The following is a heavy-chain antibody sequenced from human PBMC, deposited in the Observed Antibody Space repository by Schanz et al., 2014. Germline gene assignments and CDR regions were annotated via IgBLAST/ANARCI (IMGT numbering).Heavy chain of an antibody. CDR1: GFSFSDYG. V-gene: IGHV3-7*03. Sequence: VQLVESGGGVVQPGRSLRLSCAGSGFSFSDYGMHWVRQAPGRGLEWVANINQDGSENYYVDSMKGRFVISRDNAKSSLFLQMKGLRAEDTAVYYCVRDAYLQIRGTVFDSWGPGNLVTVSS. J-gene: IGHJ4*02. CDR3: VRDAYLQIRGTVFDS. CDR2: INQDGSEN. D-gene: IGHD1-1*01.